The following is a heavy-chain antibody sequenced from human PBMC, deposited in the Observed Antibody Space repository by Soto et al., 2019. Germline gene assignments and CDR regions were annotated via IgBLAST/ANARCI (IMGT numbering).Heavy chain of an antibody. Sequence: PSETLSLTCTVSGGSISSGGYYWSWIRQHPGKGLEWIGYIYYSGSTYYNPSLKSRVTISVNTSKNQFSLKLSSVTAADTAVYYCARNYDFWSGPKHYNWFDPWGHGTQVTVSS. CDR1: GGSISSGGYY. V-gene: IGHV4-31*03. D-gene: IGHD3-3*01. CDR3: ARNYDFWSGPKHYNWFDP. CDR2: IYYSGST. J-gene: IGHJ5*02.